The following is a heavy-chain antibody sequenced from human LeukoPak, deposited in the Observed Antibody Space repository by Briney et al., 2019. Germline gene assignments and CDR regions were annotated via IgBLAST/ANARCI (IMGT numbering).Heavy chain of an antibody. CDR2: ISNDGSNK. D-gene: IGHD4-23*01. Sequence: GRSLRLSCAASGFTFSSYAMHWVRQAPGKGLEWVAVISNDGSNKYYADSVKGRFTISRDNSKNTLYLQMNSLRADDTSVYYCARGVETLRHYFSYMDVWGKGTTVTVSS. CDR1: GFTFSSYA. V-gene: IGHV3-30*01. CDR3: ARGVETLRHYFSYMDV. J-gene: IGHJ6*03.